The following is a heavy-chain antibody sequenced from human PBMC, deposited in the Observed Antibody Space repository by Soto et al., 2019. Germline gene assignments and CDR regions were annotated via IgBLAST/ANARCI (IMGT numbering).Heavy chain of an antibody. CDR2: INPNSGGT. J-gene: IGHJ4*02. Sequence: AASVKVSCKASGYIFTDYYMHWVRQAPGQELGWMGRINPNSGGTNYAQKFQGRVTMTRDTSISTAYTELSSLRSDDTAVYYCAADATAWQQMVLSDYWGQGILVTVSP. D-gene: IGHD2-8*01. V-gene: IGHV1-2*06. CDR3: AADATAWQQMVLSDY. CDR1: GYIFTDYY.